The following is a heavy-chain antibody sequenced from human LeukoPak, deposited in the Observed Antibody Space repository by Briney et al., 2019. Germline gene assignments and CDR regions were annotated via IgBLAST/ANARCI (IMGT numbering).Heavy chain of an antibody. CDR1: GFTVSSNY. CDR3: ARAPSPGDDYFDY. D-gene: IGHD3-16*01. V-gene: IGHV3-53*01. Sequence: GGSLRLSCAASGFTVSSNYMSWVRQAPGKGLEWVSVIYSGGSTYYADSVKGRFTISRDNSKNTLYLQMNSLRAEDTAVYYCARAPSPGDDYFDYWGQGTLVTVSS. J-gene: IGHJ4*02. CDR2: IYSGGST.